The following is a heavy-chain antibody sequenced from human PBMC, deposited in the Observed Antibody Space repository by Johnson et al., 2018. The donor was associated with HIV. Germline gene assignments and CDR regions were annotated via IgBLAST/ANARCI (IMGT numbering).Heavy chain of an antibody. CDR3: ASSGYGDYSHLFDI. J-gene: IGHJ3*02. Sequence: VQLVESGGGLVQPGGSLRLSCAASGFTVSSYYMTWVRQAPGKGLEWVSVIYSGGSTYYADPVKGRFTISRNNSKNTLYLQMNSLRAEDTAVYYCASSGYGDYSHLFDIWGQGTMVTVSS. D-gene: IGHD4-17*01. V-gene: IGHV3-66*01. CDR1: GFTVSSYY. CDR2: IYSGGST.